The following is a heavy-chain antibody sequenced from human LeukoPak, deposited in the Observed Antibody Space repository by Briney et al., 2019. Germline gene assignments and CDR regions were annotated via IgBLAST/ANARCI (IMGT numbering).Heavy chain of an antibody. Sequence: PGGSLRLSCVASGFTVSSSYMTWVRQAPGKGLEWVSSISMSSNYIYYADSVKGRFTISRDNAKNSLYLQMNSLRAEDTAVYYCASGGYCSSTSCYAHPPFDYWGQGTLVTVSS. D-gene: IGHD2-2*01. CDR1: GFTVSSSY. J-gene: IGHJ4*02. V-gene: IGHV3-21*01. CDR2: ISMSSNYI. CDR3: ASGGYCSSTSCYAHPPFDY.